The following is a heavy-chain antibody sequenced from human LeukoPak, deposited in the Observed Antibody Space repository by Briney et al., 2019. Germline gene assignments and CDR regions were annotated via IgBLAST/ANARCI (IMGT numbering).Heavy chain of an antibody. Sequence: PSETLSLTCTVSGGSISSYYWSWIRQPPGKGLEWIGYIYTSGSTNYNPSLKSRVTISVDTSKNQFSLKLSSVTAADTAVYYCARDQEAYCSSTSCYEYYYCMDVWGKGTTVTISS. J-gene: IGHJ6*03. CDR1: GGSISSYY. D-gene: IGHD2-2*01. CDR2: IYTSGST. V-gene: IGHV4-4*08. CDR3: ARDQEAYCSSTSCYEYYYCMDV.